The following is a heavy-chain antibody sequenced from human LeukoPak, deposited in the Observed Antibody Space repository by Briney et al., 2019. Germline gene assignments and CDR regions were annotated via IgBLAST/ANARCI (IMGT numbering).Heavy chain of an antibody. Sequence: SETLSLTCTVSGGSISGYYWNWIRQPAGKGLEWIGRIHTSGSTNYNPSLKSRVTMSVDTSKNKFSLKLSPVTAADTAVYYCARDTPIAAAGINWFDPWGRGTLVTVSS. J-gene: IGHJ5*02. CDR3: ARDTPIAAAGINWFDP. CDR1: GGSISGYY. V-gene: IGHV4-4*07. D-gene: IGHD6-13*01. CDR2: IHTSGST.